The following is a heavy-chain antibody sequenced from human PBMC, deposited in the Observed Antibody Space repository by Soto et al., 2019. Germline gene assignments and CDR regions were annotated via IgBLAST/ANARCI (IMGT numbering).Heavy chain of an antibody. CDR2: IYYSGST. D-gene: IGHD6-25*01. J-gene: IGHJ4*02. CDR1: GGSISSYY. CDR3: ARLYGFSGFDY. Sequence: SETLSLTCTVSGGSISSYYWSWIRQPPGKGLEWIGYIYYSGSTNYNPSLKSRVTISVDTSKNQFSLKLGSVTAADTAVYYCARLYGFSGFDYWGQGTLVTVPS. V-gene: IGHV4-59*08.